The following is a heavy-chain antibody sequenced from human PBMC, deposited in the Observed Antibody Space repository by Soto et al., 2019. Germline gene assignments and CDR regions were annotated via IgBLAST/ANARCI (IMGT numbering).Heavy chain of an antibody. V-gene: IGHV4-4*02. Sequence: QVQLQESGPGLVKPSGTLSLTCVVSGGSISSSNWWSWVRQPPGKGLEWIGEIYHSGTTNYSPSLKSRVIISADISKNHFSLTLTSVTAADTAVYYCVFPATADFDYWGQGTPVTVSS. D-gene: IGHD6-13*01. CDR1: GGSISSSNW. CDR3: VFPATADFDY. J-gene: IGHJ4*02. CDR2: IYHSGTT.